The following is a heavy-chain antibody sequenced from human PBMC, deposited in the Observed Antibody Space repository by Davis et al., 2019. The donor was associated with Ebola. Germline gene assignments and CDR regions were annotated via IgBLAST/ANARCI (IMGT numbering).Heavy chain of an antibody. J-gene: IGHJ4*02. Sequence: GESLKISCAASGFSVSSTYVSWVRQAPGKGLEWVSVIYTACTTRCTDYADSVKGRFIVSRDNSKNTVFLEMKNLRAEDTAVYYCARHYSTVWYHYDYFDYWGQGDLVTVSS. CDR2: IYTACTTRCT. CDR3: ARHYSTVWYHYDYFDY. D-gene: IGHD4-11*01. V-gene: IGHV3-66*04. CDR1: GFSVSSTY.